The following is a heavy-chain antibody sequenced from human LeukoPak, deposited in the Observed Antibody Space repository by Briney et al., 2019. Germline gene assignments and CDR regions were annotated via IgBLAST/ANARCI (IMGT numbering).Heavy chain of an antibody. Sequence: SETLSLTCAVSDYSISSAYYWGWLRQPPGKGLEWVGSIYHSGSTDYNPSLKSRVTISVDTSKNQFSLKLRSVTAADTAVYYCARDQAYCGGDCYFDFWGQGTLVTVSS. CDR2: IYHSGST. CDR3: ARDQAYCGGDCYFDF. CDR1: DYSISSAYY. V-gene: IGHV4-38-2*02. J-gene: IGHJ4*02. D-gene: IGHD2-21*02.